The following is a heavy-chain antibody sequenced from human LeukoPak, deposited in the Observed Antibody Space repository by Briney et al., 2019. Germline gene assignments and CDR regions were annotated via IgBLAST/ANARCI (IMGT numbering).Heavy chain of an antibody. V-gene: IGHV7-4-1*02. D-gene: IGHD6-13*01. CDR2: INTNTGNP. CDR3: ARGHSSSWSRLGNYYYGMDV. CDR1: GYTFTSYA. Sequence: EASVKVSCKASGYTFTSYAMNWVRQAPGQGLEWMGWINTNTGNPTYAQGFTGRFVFSLDTSVSTAYLQISSLKAEDTAVYYCARGHSSSWSRLGNYYYGMDVWGQGTTVTVSS. J-gene: IGHJ6*02.